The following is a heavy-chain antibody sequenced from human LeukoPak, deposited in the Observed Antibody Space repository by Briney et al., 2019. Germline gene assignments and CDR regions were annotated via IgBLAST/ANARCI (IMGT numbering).Heavy chain of an antibody. V-gene: IGHV4-34*01. Sequence: SETLSLTCAVYGGSFSGYYWSWIRQPPGKELEWIGEINHSGSTNYNPSLKSRVTISVDTSKNQFSLKLSSVTAADTAVYYCARGRRRSVVVVAATRRNWFDPWGQGTLVTVSS. J-gene: IGHJ5*02. CDR3: ARGRRRSVVVVAATRRNWFDP. CDR2: INHSGST. D-gene: IGHD2-15*01. CDR1: GGSFSGYY.